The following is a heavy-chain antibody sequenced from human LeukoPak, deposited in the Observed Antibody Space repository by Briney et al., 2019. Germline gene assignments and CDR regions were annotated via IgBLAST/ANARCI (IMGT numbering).Heavy chain of an antibody. Sequence: SETLSLTCAVSGGSISSNSYYWGWIRQPPGKGLEWIGSIYYSGSTNYKPSLKSRVTISVDTSKNQFSLRLNSVTAADTAVYYCARGGYYGSGNDFRFDPWGQGTLVTVSS. V-gene: IGHV4-39*07. CDR2: IYYSGST. D-gene: IGHD3-10*01. CDR1: GGSISSNSYY. J-gene: IGHJ5*02. CDR3: ARGGYYGSGNDFRFDP.